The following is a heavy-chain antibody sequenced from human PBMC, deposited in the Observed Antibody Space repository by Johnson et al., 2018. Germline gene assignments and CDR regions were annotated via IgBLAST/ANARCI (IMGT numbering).Heavy chain of an antibody. CDR3: VIHQAKFYYALTGSGLPLDI. V-gene: IGHV3-7*01. J-gene: IGHJ3*02. D-gene: IGHD3-9*01. CDR2: INRDESEK. CDR1: GFRFRDYW. Sequence: EQLVECGGCLGQPGGSLRLSCAASGFRFRDYWMTLVRQAPGKGLEWVATINRDESEKSYVDSVTGRFLISSGNAENSLSLQMHHLTAADTAMYFCVIHQAKFYYALTGSGLPLDIWGQGTMVIVSS.